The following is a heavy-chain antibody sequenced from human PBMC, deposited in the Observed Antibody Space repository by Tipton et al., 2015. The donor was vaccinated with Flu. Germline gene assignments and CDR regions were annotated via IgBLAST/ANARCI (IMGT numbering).Heavy chain of an antibody. CDR2: INHSGST. CDR1: GGSFSGYY. D-gene: IGHD1-26*01. V-gene: IGHV4-34*01. Sequence: TLSLTCAVYGGSFSGYYWSWIRQPPGKGLEWIGEINHSGSTNYNPSLKSRVTISVDTSKNQFSLKLSSVTAADTAVYYCARVGEWERLFDYWGQGTLVTVSS. J-gene: IGHJ4*02. CDR3: ARVGEWERLFDY.